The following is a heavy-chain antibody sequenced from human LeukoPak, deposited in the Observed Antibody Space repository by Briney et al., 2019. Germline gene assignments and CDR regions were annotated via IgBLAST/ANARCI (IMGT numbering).Heavy chain of an antibody. J-gene: IGHJ4*02. CDR1: AFTFTSDW. V-gene: IGHV3-7*01. Sequence: GGSLTLSCAASAFTFTSDWISSVSHAPGKWRESVAHIKHGGSEKYYVDSVKGRFTISRDDAKNSLYLQMNSLRGEDTAFYYCARHNSGTFAFDFWGQGTLVTVSS. D-gene: IGHD1-26*01. CDR2: IKHGGSEK. CDR3: ARHNSGTFAFDF.